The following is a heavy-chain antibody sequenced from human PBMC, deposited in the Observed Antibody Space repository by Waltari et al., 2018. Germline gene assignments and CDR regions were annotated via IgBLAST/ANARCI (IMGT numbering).Heavy chain of an antibody. J-gene: IGHJ3*02. D-gene: IGHD5-18*01. CDR3: AKETLGYSYGFSAFDI. CDR1: GFTFSSYG. V-gene: IGHV3-30*18. CDR2: ISYDGSNK. Sequence: QVQPVESGGGVVQPGRSLRLSCAASGFTFSSYGMHWVRQAPGKGLEWVEVISYDGSNKYYADSVKGRFTISRDNSKNTLYLQMNSLRAEDTAVYYCAKETLGYSYGFSAFDIWGQGTMVTVSS.